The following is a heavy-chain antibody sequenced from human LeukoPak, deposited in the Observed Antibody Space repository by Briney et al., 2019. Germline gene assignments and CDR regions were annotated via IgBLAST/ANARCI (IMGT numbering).Heavy chain of an antibody. D-gene: IGHD1-1*01. CDR1: GYTFTSNY. J-gene: IGHJ5*02. CDR2: IHPGGGTT. V-gene: IGHV1-46*01. CDR3: VGVNWSDGDNWFDP. Sequence: ASVKVSCKASGYTFTSNYIHWVRQAPGQGLEWMGIIHPGGGTTIYTQRFQGRVTMTTDTSTRTAYMELRSLRSDDTAVYYCVGVNWSDGDNWFDPWGQGTLVTVSS.